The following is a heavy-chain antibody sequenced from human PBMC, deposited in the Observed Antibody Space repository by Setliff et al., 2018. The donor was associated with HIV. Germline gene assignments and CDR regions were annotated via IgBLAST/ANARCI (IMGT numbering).Heavy chain of an antibody. J-gene: IGHJ5*02. CDR1: GGSIWSGSYY. CDR3: ARAVVFASGNFWFDP. D-gene: IGHD3-3*01. CDR2: ITASGGA. Sequence: LSLTCTVSGGSIWSGSYYWTWIRQPAGKGLEWIGHITASGGATYNPSVKSRVSISLGSPSSEFSLRLTSVSAADTAVYYCARAVVFASGNFWFDPWGPGALVTVTS. V-gene: IGHV4-61*09.